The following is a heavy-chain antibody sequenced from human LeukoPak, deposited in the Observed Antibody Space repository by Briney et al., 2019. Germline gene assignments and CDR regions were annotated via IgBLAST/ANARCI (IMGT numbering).Heavy chain of an antibody. CDR3: ARDLVAVAPLDY. CDR2: ISAYNGNT. J-gene: IGHJ4*02. Sequence: ASVKVSCKGSGYTFTSYGISGVRQAPGQGLEWMGWISAYNGNTNYAQKLQGRVTMTTDTSTSTAYMELRSLRSDDTAVYYCARDLVAVAPLDYWGQGTLVTVSS. V-gene: IGHV1-18*01. CDR1: GYTFTSYG. D-gene: IGHD6-19*01.